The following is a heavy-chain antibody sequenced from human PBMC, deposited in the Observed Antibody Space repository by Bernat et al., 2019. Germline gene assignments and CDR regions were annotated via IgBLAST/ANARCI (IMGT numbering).Heavy chain of an antibody. CDR2: IRNKANSYST. CDR1: GFSFSDHY. J-gene: IGHJ4*02. V-gene: IGHV3-72*01. CDR3: ARARRVGGTALDY. Sequence: EVQLVESGGDLVQPGGSLRLTCTASGFSFSDHYMDWVRQAPGKGLEWVGRIRNKANSYSTEYAASVKGRFTISRDDLKTSLYLQMRSLKTEDTAVYYCARARRVGGTALDYWGRGTLVTVSS. D-gene: IGHD1-26*01.